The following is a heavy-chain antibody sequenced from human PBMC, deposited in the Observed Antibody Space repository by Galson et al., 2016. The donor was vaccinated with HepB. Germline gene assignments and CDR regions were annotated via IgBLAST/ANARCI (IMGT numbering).Heavy chain of an antibody. Sequence: SLRLSCAASGFTFDDYAMHWVRQAPGKGLEWVSGIRWNSDKIACADSVKGLFTMSSDNAKNSLYLQMNSLKAEDTAFYSCAKARVGCWYTGWTFDYWGQGTLVTVSS. CDR2: IRWNSDKI. J-gene: IGHJ4*02. D-gene: IGHD6-13*01. V-gene: IGHV3-9*01. CDR3: AKARVGCWYTGWTFDY. CDR1: GFTFDDYA.